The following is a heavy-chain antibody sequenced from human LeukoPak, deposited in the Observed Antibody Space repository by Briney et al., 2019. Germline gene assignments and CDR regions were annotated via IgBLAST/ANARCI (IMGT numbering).Heavy chain of an antibody. V-gene: IGHV3-7*03. Sequence: GGSLRLSCAASGFPFNAYWMTWVRQAPGKGLEWVANIRQDGDTKYYVDSVKGRFTISRDNAVNSLYLQMNSLRAEDTAIYYCARSLPYGTTWYGRSDFWGQGTLVTVSS. D-gene: IGHD6-13*01. CDR3: ARSLPYGTTWYGRSDF. CDR2: IRQDGDTK. CDR1: GFPFNAYW. J-gene: IGHJ4*02.